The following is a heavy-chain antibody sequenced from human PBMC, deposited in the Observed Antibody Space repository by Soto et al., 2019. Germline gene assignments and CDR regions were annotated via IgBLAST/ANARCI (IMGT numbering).Heavy chain of an antibody. CDR1: GGSISSYH. CDR3: AEGWTFDY. Sequence: QVQLQESGPGLVKPSDTLSRPCTVSGGSISSYHWNWIRQSPGKGLEWIGYIYYTGTTNYNPSLRSRVTISVDTSKNQFSLKLNSVTAADTAVYYCAEGWTFDYWGQGTLVTGSS. J-gene: IGHJ4*02. V-gene: IGHV4-59*07. CDR2: IYYTGTT. D-gene: IGHD2-15*01.